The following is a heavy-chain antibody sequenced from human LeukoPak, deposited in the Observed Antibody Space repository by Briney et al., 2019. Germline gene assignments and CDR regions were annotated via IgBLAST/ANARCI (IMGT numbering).Heavy chain of an antibody. Sequence: GFLRLSCAASGFSFSDSAMHWVRPAPGKGLEWVAVISFEGSSKNYADSVQGRFTISRDNSKNTLYLQMNSLRAEDTAVYYCARNVGWFRFDYWGQGTLVTVSS. CDR2: ISFEGSSK. V-gene: IGHV3-30-3*01. CDR1: GFSFSDSA. CDR3: ARNVGWFRFDY. J-gene: IGHJ4*02. D-gene: IGHD2-15*01.